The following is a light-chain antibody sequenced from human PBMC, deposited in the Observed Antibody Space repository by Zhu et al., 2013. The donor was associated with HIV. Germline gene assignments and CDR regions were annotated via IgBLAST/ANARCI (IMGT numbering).Light chain of an antibody. Sequence: EIVMTQSPATLSVSPGERATLSCRASQSVSRNLAWYQQKPGQAPRLLIYGASSRATGIPDRFSGSGSGTDFTLTINTLEPEDFAVYYCQQYGGAPRTFGQGTKVEIK. CDR2: GAS. V-gene: IGKV3-20*01. CDR1: QSVSRN. J-gene: IGKJ1*01. CDR3: QQYGGAPRT.